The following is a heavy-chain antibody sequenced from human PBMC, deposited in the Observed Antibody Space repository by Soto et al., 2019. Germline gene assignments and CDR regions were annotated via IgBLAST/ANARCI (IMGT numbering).Heavy chain of an antibody. CDR3: AIFYYDILTGPPSPYYGMDV. CDR1: GYTFTGYY. V-gene: IGHV1-2*04. D-gene: IGHD3-9*01. CDR2: INPNSGGT. J-gene: IGHJ6*02. Sequence: GASVKVSCKASGYTFTGYYMHWVRQAPGQGLEWMGWINPNSGGTNYAQKFQGWVTMTRDTSISTAYMELSRLRSDDTAVYYCAIFYYDILTGPPSPYYGMDVWGQGTTVTV.